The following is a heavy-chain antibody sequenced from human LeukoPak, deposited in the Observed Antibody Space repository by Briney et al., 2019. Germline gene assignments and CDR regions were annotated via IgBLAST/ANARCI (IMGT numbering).Heavy chain of an antibody. CDR2: IFRTGST. CDR3: ARAPLPYGGNSGFDY. Sequence: SQTLSLTCTVSGGSISSGGYYWTWIRQHPGKGLEWIGYIFRTGSTYYNPSLNSRVAISLDTSKNRFSLNLTSVTAADTAVYYCARAPLPYGGNSGFDYWGQGTLVTVSS. J-gene: IGHJ4*02. V-gene: IGHV4-31*03. D-gene: IGHD4-23*01. CDR1: GGSISSGGYY.